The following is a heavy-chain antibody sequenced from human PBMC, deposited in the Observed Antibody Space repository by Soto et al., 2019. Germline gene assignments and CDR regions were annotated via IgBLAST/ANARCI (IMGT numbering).Heavy chain of an antibody. J-gene: IGHJ6*02. CDR2: IWYDGSNK. CDR3: AAGYCSGGSCYIGVAYYYYGMDV. CDR1: GFTFSSYG. D-gene: IGHD2-15*01. Sequence: GGSLRLSCAASGFTFSSYGMHWVRQAPGKGLEWVAVIWYDGSNKYYADSVKGRFTISRDNSKNTLYLQMNSLRAEDTAVYYCAAGYCSGGSCYIGVAYYYYGMDVWGQGTTVTVSS. V-gene: IGHV3-33*01.